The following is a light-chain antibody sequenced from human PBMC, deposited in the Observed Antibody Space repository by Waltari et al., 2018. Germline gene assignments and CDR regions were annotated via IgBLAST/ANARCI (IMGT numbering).Light chain of an antibody. Sequence: DIQMTQSPSSLSASVGDRVTISCQASRSIYNYVNWYQQKSGQAPKLLIHGASNLQTGVPSRFSGGGSGTHFTLTINNLQAEDIAVYVCQQYDHLPTFGQGTRVDIK. J-gene: IGKJ5*01. CDR1: RSIYNY. CDR2: GAS. CDR3: QQYDHLPT. V-gene: IGKV1-33*01.